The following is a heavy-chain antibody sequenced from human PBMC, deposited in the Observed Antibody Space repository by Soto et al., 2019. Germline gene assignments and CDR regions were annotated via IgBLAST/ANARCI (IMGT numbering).Heavy chain of an antibody. D-gene: IGHD6-13*01. V-gene: IGHV3-66*01. CDR1: GFTVSSNY. Sequence: GESLKISCAASGFTVSSNYMSWVRQAPGKGLEWVSVIYSGGSTYYADSVKGRFTISRDNSKNTLYLQMNSLRAEDTAVYYCASLATMYSSSWYFDYWGQGTLVTVSS. CDR2: IYSGGST. J-gene: IGHJ4*02. CDR3: ASLATMYSSSWYFDY.